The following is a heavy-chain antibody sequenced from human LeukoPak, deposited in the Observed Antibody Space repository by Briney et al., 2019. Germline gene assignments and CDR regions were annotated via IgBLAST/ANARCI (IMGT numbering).Heavy chain of an antibody. CDR2: ISYDGSNK. D-gene: IGHD3-3*01. J-gene: IGHJ4*02. Sequence: GRSLRLSCAASGFTFSIYAMHWVRQAPGEGLEWVAVISYDGSNKYYADSVKGRFTISRDNSKNTLYLQMNSLRAEDTAVYYCARDPSGRRPMYYFDYWGQGTLVTVSS. CDR1: GFTFSIYA. V-gene: IGHV3-30-3*01. CDR3: ARDPSGRRPMYYFDY.